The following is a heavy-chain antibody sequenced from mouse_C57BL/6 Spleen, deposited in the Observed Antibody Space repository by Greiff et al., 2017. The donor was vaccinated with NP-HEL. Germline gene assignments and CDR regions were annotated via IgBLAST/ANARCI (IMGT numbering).Heavy chain of an antibody. J-gene: IGHJ2*01. CDR1: GYSITSGYY. CDR3: AREPYDYDGY. D-gene: IGHD2-4*01. Sequence: EVKLLESGPGLVKPSQSLSLTCSVTGYSITSGYYWNWIRQFPGNKLEWMGYISYDGSNNYNPSLKNRISITRYTSKNQFFLKLNSVTTEDTATYYCAREPYDYDGYWGQGTTLTVSS. V-gene: IGHV3-6*01. CDR2: ISYDGSN.